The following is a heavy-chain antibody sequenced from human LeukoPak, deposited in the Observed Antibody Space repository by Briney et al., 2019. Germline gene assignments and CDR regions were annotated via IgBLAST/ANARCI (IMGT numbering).Heavy chain of an antibody. CDR2: INTNTGNP. Sequence: HWASVKVSCKASGYTFTSYAMNWVRQAPGQGLEWMGWINTNTGNPTYAQGFTGRFVFSLDTSVSTAYLQISSLKAEDTAVYYCARVVSEWELRTNWFDPWGQGTLVTVSS. J-gene: IGHJ5*02. D-gene: IGHD1-26*01. V-gene: IGHV7-4-1*02. CDR3: ARVVSEWELRTNWFDP. CDR1: GYTFTSYA.